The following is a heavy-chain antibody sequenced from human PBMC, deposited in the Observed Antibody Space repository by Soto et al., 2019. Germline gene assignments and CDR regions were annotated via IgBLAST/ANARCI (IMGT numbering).Heavy chain of an antibody. D-gene: IGHD3-9*01. V-gene: IGHV4-30-4*01. Sequence: SETLSITCTVSVGSISSGDYYWSWLRHPPGKGLEWIGYIYYSGSTYYNPSLKSRVTISVDTSKNQFSLKLSSVTAADTAVYYCARDEAPLRYFDRYARDAFDIWGQGTMVT. CDR2: IYYSGST. J-gene: IGHJ3*02. CDR1: VGSISSGDYY. CDR3: ARDEAPLRYFDRYARDAFDI.